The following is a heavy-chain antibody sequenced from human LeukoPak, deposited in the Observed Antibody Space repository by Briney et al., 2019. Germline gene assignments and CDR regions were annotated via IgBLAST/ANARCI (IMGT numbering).Heavy chain of an antibody. D-gene: IGHD3-10*01. CDR2: IYTSGST. CDR3: ANQGRVPDSFDI. CDR1: GGSIGSYY. J-gene: IGHJ3*02. Sequence: SETLSLTCSVSGGSIGSYYWSWIRQPAGKGLEWIGRIYTSGSTNYNPSLKGRVIISVDESKNQFSLRLSSVTAADTAVYYCANQGRVPDSFDIWGQGTTVTVSS. V-gene: IGHV4-4*07.